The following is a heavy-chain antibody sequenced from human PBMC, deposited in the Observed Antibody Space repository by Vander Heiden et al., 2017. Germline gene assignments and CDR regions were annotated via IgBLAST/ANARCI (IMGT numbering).Heavy chain of an antibody. V-gene: IGHV3-53*02. Sequence: EVKLVATGGGLIQPGGSLKLSCAASGFTVSSNYRSWVRQAPGKGLEWVSVIYSGGSTYYADSLKGRFTTSRDNSKNTLYLQMNSLRAEDAAVYYCARGFGGNYWGQGTLVTVSS. CDR2: IYSGGST. D-gene: IGHD3-10*01. CDR3: ARGFGGNY. CDR1: GFTVSSNY. J-gene: IGHJ4*02.